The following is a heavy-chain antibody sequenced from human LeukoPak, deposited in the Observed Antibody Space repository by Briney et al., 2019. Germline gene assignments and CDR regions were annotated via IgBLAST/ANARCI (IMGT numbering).Heavy chain of an antibody. CDR3: ARDLSGAIDY. CDR2: ITGDGNTI. CDR1: GFTFSSHF. D-gene: IGHD2/OR15-2a*01. Sequence: PGGSLRLSCAASGFTFSSHFMHWVRQGPGKGLVWVTHITGDGNTIRYADSVKGRFTISRDNAKNTLYLQMNSLRAEDTAVYFCARDLSGAIDYWGQGTLVTVSS. V-gene: IGHV3-74*01. J-gene: IGHJ4*02.